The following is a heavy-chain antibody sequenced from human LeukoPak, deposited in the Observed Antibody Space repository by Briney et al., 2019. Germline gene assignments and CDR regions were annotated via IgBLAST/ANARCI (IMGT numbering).Heavy chain of an antibody. J-gene: IGHJ4*02. CDR3: ARLLSRCWYGTFDY. D-gene: IGHD6-13*01. CDR2: IDTSSSTT. V-gene: IGHV3-48*01. Sequence: SGGSLRLSCAASGFMLRFYSINWVRQAPAKGLEWVSYIDTSSSTTYYVSSVNGRFNISRENAKNSLYLQMDSLRAEDTAVYYCARLLSRCWYGTFDYWGQGTLVTVSS. CDR1: GFMLRFYS.